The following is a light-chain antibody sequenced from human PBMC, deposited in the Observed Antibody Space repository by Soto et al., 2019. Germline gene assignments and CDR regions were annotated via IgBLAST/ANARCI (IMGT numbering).Light chain of an antibody. V-gene: IGLV1-40*01. CDR1: STNIGAGYG. CDR2: GNT. CDR3: SSYSISTAYL. J-gene: IGLJ1*01. Sequence: QSVLTQPPSVSGAPGQRVSISCTGSSTNIGAGYGVHWYQQRPGTAPKLLIVGNTIRPSGVPDRFSASKSGNTASLTISGLQAEDEADYFCSSYSISTAYLFGTGTKVTVL.